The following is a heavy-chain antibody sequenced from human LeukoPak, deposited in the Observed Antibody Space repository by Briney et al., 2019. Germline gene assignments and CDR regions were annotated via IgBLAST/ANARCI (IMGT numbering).Heavy chain of an antibody. V-gene: IGHV4-59*01. J-gene: IGHJ3*02. CDR3: ARGELAVAGNPFDI. CDR1: VASISSYY. Sequence: SETLSLTCTVSVASISSYYWSWIRQPPGKGLEWIGYIYFTGSTNYNPSLKSRVTISVDTSKNQFSLKLGSVTAADTAVYYCARGELAVAGNPFDIWGQGTMVTVSS. D-gene: IGHD6-19*01. CDR2: IYFTGST.